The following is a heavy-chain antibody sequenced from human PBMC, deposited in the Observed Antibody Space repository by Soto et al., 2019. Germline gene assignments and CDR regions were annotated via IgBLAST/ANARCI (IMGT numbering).Heavy chain of an antibody. D-gene: IGHD3-16*01. Sequence: ASVKVSFKASGSTFTRYAMPWVRQAPGQVLEWMGWISPYTGNTHSATKIQGRLTMTTDTSTSTAYMDLGSLTSDDTAVYYCVMVDNYVTPTPQDVWGQGTTVTVSS. J-gene: IGHJ6*02. CDR1: GSTFTRYA. CDR2: ISPYTGNT. CDR3: VMVDNYVTPTPQDV. V-gene: IGHV1-18*01.